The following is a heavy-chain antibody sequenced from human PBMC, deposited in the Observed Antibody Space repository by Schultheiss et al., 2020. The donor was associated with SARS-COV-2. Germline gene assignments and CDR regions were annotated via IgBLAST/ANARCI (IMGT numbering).Heavy chain of an antibody. CDR3: ARRITMIVVVDAFDI. D-gene: IGHD3-22*01. J-gene: IGHJ3*02. V-gene: IGHV4-59*08. CDR1: GGSFSGYY. CDR2: IYYSGST. Sequence: SETLSLTCAVYGGSFSGYYWSWIRQPPGKGLEWIGYIYYSGSTNYNPSLKSRVTISVDTSKNQFSLKLSSVTAADTAVYYCARRITMIVVVDAFDIWGQGTMVTVSS.